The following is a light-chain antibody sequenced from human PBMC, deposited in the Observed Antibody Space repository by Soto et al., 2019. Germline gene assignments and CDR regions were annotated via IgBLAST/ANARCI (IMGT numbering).Light chain of an antibody. V-gene: IGKV3-20*01. CDR2: GAS. Sequence: EIVLTQSPGTLSLSPGERATLSCRASQSVSSSYLAWYQQKPGQAPRLLVYGASSRATGIPDGFSGSGSGTDFTLTISRLEPEDFAVYYCQHYGGSSRTFGQGTKVEIK. CDR3: QHYGGSSRT. CDR1: QSVSSSY. J-gene: IGKJ1*01.